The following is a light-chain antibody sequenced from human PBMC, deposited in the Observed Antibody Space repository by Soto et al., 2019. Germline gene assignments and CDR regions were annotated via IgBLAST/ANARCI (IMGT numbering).Light chain of an antibody. CDR2: STN. CDR3: AAWDDSLNGPGV. V-gene: IGLV1-44*01. J-gene: IGLJ2*01. CDR1: SSNIGSNT. Sequence: QSVLTQPPSASGTPGQRVTISCSGSSSNIGSNTVSWYQQLPGTAPKLLIYSTNQRPSGVPDRFSGSKSGTSASLAISGLQSEDEADYYCAAWDDSLNGPGVFGGGTKLTV.